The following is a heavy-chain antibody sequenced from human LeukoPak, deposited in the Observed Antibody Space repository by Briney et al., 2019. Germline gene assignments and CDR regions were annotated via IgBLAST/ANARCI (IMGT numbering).Heavy chain of an antibody. CDR3: ARGTTIFGVAPPDY. CDR2: INPNSGDA. D-gene: IGHD3-3*01. J-gene: IGHJ4*02. CDR1: GYTFTGYY. V-gene: IGHV1-2*02. Sequence: ASVKVSCKASGYTFTGYYIHWVRQAPGQGLEWMGWINPNSGDANYAQKFQGSITMTRDTSISTAYMELSRLRSDDTAVYYCARGTTIFGVAPPDYWGQGTLVTVPS.